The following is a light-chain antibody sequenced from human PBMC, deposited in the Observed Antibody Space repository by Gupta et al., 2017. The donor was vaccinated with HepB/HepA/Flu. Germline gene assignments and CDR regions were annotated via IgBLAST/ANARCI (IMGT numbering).Light chain of an antibody. CDR1: QDINNY. CDR2: DAS. V-gene: IGKV1-33*01. Sequence: DIQMTPSPSSLSASVGDRVTITCQATQDINNYLNWYQQRPGKAPKLLISDASNLEAGVPSRFSGSGSGTHFTFSISGLQAEDLETYYCQQYDDLPIFTCATGTKVELK. CDR3: QQYDDLPIFT. J-gene: IGKJ3*01.